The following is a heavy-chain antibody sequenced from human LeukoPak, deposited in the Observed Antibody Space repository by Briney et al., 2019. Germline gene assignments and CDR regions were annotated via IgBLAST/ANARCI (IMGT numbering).Heavy chain of an antibody. CDR3: ASQGRSRTQVYI. J-gene: IGHJ4*02. D-gene: IGHD2-2*01. CDR1: GYTFTGYY. V-gene: IGHV1-2*02. Sequence: ASVKVSCKASGYTFTGYYMHWVRQAPGQGLEWMGRINPNSGSTNYAQKFQGRVTMTRDTSISTAYMELSRLRSDDTAVYYCASQGRSRTQVYIWGQGTLVTVSS. CDR2: INPNSGST.